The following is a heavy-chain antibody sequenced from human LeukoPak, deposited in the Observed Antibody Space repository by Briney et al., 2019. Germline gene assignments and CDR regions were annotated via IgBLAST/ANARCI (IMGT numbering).Heavy chain of an antibody. CDR3: AKGAGPPWFDP. Sequence: SETLSLTCTVSGGSISSYYWSWIRQPAGKGLEWIGYIYYSGSTNYNPSLKSRVTISVDTSKNQLSMKLSSVTAADTAVYYCAKGAGPPWFDPWGQGTLVTVSS. V-gene: IGHV4-59*08. CDR2: IYYSGST. CDR1: GGSISSYY. D-gene: IGHD6-19*01. J-gene: IGHJ5*02.